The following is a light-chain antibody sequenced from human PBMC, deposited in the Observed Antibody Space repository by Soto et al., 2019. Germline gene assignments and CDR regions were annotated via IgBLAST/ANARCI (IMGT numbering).Light chain of an antibody. V-gene: IGLV1-40*01. J-gene: IGLJ3*02. CDR1: ISNIGAGFG. CDR3: QSYDSSLSGWV. CDR2: DNN. Sequence: QSVLTQPPSVSGAPGQRVTISCTGDISNIGAGFGVHWYQQLPGTAPKLLIYDNNNRPSGDPDRFSGSKSDTSASLAITGLQAGDEADYYCQSYDSSLSGWVFGGGTKLTVL.